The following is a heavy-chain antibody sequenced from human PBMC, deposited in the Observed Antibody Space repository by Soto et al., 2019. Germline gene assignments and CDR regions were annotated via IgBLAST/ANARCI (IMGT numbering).Heavy chain of an antibody. CDR2: IKQDGTEK. D-gene: IGHD5-12*01. V-gene: IGHV3-7*01. CDR1: GFTFRNYW. Sequence: EVQLVESGGGLVQPGGSLRLSCAASGFTFRNYWMSWVRQAPGKGLEWVANIKQDGTEKNYVDSVRGRFTISRDNAKNSLDLQMNSLTAEDTAEYYCASVAIRGQGTLVTVSS. J-gene: IGHJ4*02. CDR3: ASVAI.